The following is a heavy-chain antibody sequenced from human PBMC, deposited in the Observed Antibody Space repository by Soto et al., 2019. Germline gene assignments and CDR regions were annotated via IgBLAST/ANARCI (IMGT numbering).Heavy chain of an antibody. D-gene: IGHD5-12*01. CDR2: ISSSSSYI. CDR3: AIGRVATVKALDY. J-gene: IGHJ4*02. Sequence: GGSLRLSCAASGFTVSGMFMNWVRQAPGKGLEWVSSISSSSSYIYYADSVKGRFTISRDNAKNSLYLQMNSLRAEDTAVYYWAIGRVATVKALDYWGQGTLVTVSS. CDR1: GFTVSGMF. V-gene: IGHV3-21*01.